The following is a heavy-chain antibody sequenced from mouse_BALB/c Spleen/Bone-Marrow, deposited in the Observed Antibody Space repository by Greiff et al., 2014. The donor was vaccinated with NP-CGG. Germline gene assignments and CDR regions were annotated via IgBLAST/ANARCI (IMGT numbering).Heavy chain of an antibody. CDR3: ASYDGSYFDV. J-gene: IGHJ1*01. CDR2: IYPGNVNT. V-gene: IGHV1S56*01. CDR1: SYTFTSYY. Sequence: QVQLQQSGPELVKPGASVRISCKASSYTFTSYYIHWVKQRPGQGLEWIGWIYPGNVNTKYNEKFKGKATLTADKSSSTAYMQLSSLTSEDSAVYFCASYDGSYFDVWGAGTTVTVSS. D-gene: IGHD2-3*01.